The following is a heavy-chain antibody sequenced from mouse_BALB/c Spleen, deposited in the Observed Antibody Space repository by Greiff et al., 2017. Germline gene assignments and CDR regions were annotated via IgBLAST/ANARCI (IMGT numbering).Heavy chain of an antibody. CDR3: ARVTNYGYDLYAMDY. CDR2: INSNGGST. CDR1: GFTFSSYG. J-gene: IGHJ4*01. V-gene: IGHV5-6-3*01. D-gene: IGHD2-2*01. Sequence: EVQLVESGGGLVQPGGSLKLSCAASGFTFSSYGMSWVRQTPDKRLELVATINSNGGSTYYPDSVKGRFTISRDNAKNTLYLQMSSLKSEDTAMYYCARVTNYGYDLYAMDYWGQGTSVTVSS.